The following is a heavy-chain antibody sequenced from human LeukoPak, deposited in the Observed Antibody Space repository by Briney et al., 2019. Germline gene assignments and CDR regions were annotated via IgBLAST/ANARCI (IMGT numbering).Heavy chain of an antibody. CDR1: GFTFSSYG. CDR3: AKDLGYFDY. Sequence: GGSLRLSCAASGFTFSSYGMHWVRQAPGKGLEWVAVISYDGSNKYYADSVKGRFAISRDNSKNTLYLQMNSLRAEDTAVYYCAKDLGYFDYWGQGTLVTVSS. V-gene: IGHV3-30*18. J-gene: IGHJ4*02. CDR2: ISYDGSNK. D-gene: IGHD3-16*01.